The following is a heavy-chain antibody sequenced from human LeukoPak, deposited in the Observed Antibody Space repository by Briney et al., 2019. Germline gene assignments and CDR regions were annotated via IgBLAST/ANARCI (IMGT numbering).Heavy chain of an antibody. CDR2: INHSGST. CDR1: GGSFSGYY. D-gene: IGHD3-22*01. V-gene: IGHV4-34*01. CDR3: ALSSGYYDDAFDI. Sequence: PSETLSLTCAVYGGSFSGYYWSWIRQPPGKGLEWIGEINHSGSTNYNPSLKSRVTISVDTSKNQFSLKLSSVTAADTAVYYCALSSGYYDDAFDIWGQGTMVTVSS. J-gene: IGHJ3*02.